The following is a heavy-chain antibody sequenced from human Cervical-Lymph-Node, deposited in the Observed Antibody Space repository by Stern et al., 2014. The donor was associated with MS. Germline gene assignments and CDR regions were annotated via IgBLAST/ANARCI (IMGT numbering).Heavy chain of an antibody. D-gene: IGHD2-8*01. J-gene: IGHJ4*02. CDR1: GYTFSNFG. Sequence: QVQLVQSGPEVKKPGASVKVSCKASGYTFSNFGISWVRQAPGQGLEWMGWIGAFNGNTKYARKLQGRVTMPTDPSTRTAYMELTSLTSDDTAVYYCARDGHYATTYFDHWGQGTLVTVSS. CDR2: IGAFNGNT. CDR3: ARDGHYATTYFDH. V-gene: IGHV1-18*01.